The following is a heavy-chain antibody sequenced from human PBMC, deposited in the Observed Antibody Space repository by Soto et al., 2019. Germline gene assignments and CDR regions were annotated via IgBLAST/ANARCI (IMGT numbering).Heavy chain of an antibody. J-gene: IGHJ6*02. Sequence: GGSLRLSCAASGFTFSDYAMSWVRQAPGKGLEWVSTVSGGGGTTHYVQSVKGRFTISRDNSRNSLDLQMNSLRAEDTAVYYCTKVLMFAMDVWGQGTTVTVSS. D-gene: IGHD3-10*02. CDR1: GFTFSDYA. CDR3: TKVLMFAMDV. CDR2: VSGGGGTT. V-gene: IGHV3-23*01.